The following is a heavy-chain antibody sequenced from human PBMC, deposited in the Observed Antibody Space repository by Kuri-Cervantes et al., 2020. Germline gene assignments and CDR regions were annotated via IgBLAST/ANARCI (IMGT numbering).Heavy chain of an antibody. CDR2: IFYSGTT. CDR1: GGSINSGDFY. D-gene: IGHD3-22*01. J-gene: IGHJ4*02. CDR3: ARGGWDSSGYWGY. Sequence: LRLSCTVSGGSINSGDFYWSWIRQPPGKGLEWIEYIFYSGTTFYNPSLKSRIAISIDTSKNQSSLKLSSVTAADTAVYYCARGGWDSSGYWGYWGQGTLVTVSS. V-gene: IGHV4-30-4*01.